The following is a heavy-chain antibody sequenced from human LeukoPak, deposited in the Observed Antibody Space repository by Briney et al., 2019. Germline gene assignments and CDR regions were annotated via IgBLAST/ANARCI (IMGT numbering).Heavy chain of an antibody. CDR3: ARDPLRGFWRGYAPWGFDY. D-gene: IGHD3-3*01. J-gene: IGHJ4*02. V-gene: IGHV4-30-4*08. CDR1: GGSISSGDYY. Sequence: SQTLSLTCTVSGGSISSGDYYWSWIRQPPGKGLEWIGYIYYSGSTYYNPSLKSRVTISVDTSKNQFSLKLSSVTAADTAVYYCARDPLRGFWRGYAPWGFDYWGQGTLVTVPS. CDR2: IYYSGST.